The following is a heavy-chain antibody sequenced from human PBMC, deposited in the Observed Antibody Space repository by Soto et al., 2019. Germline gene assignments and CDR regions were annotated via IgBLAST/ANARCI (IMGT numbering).Heavy chain of an antibody. CDR3: ARGRGGTYDAFDI. V-gene: IGHV4-59*01. J-gene: IGHJ3*02. CDR2: IFYSGTT. D-gene: IGHD1-26*01. Sequence: QVQLQESGPRLVKPSETLSLTCTVSGGSISSYFWNWIRQSPGEGLEWIGYIFYSGTTNYSPSLKSRVTMSLGTAKNQFSLNLTSVTAADTAVYYCARGRGGTYDAFDIWGQGTMVTVSS. CDR1: GGSISSYF.